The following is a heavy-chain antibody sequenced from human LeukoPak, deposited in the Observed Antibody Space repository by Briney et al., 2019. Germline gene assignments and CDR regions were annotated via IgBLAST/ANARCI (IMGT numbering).Heavy chain of an antibody. CDR3: ARTSSWFDP. CDR1: GGSISTYY. Sequence: PSETLSLTCTVSGGSISTYYWNWIRQPPGKGLEWIGYIYYSGSTYYNPSLKSRVTISVDTSKNQFSLKLSSVTAADTAVYYCARTSSWFDPWGQGTLVTVSS. V-gene: IGHV4-59*01. D-gene: IGHD1-26*01. CDR2: IYYSGST. J-gene: IGHJ5*02.